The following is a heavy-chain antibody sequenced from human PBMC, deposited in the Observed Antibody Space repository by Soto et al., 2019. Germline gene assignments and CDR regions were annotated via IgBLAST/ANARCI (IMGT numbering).Heavy chain of an antibody. Sequence: SETLSLTCAVYGGSFSGYYWSWIRQPPGKGLEWIGEINHSGSTNYNPSLKSRVTISVATSKNQFSLKLSFVTAADTAVYYCARLIRDDILTGYYYYFDYWGQGTLVTVSS. D-gene: IGHD3-9*01. J-gene: IGHJ4*02. V-gene: IGHV4-34*01. CDR1: GGSFSGYY. CDR2: INHSGST. CDR3: ARLIRDDILTGYYYYFDY.